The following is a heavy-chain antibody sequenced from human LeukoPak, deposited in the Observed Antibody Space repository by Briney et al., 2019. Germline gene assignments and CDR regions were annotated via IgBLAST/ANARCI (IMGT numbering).Heavy chain of an antibody. Sequence: GGSLRLSCAASGFAFSSFEMNWVRQAPGKGLEWVSYISSSSSTIYYADSVKGRFTISRDNAKNSLYLQMNSLRAEDTAVYYCAREGYDSSGYYYLPETAEYFQHWGQGTLVTVSS. V-gene: IGHV3-48*03. CDR2: ISSSSSTI. CDR1: GFAFSSFE. D-gene: IGHD3-22*01. CDR3: AREGYDSSGYYYLPETAEYFQH. J-gene: IGHJ1*01.